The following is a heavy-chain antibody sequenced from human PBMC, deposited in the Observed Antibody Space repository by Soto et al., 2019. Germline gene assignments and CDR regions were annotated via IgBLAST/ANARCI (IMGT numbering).Heavy chain of an antibody. Sequence: QITLKESGPTLVKPTQTLTLTCTFSGFSLSTTGVGVGWIRQPPGKALEWLAIIYWDDDKRYSPSLKSRLTITKDTSNNPVVLTMTNMDPVDTATYFVARESRRFFDCWGQGTLVTVSS. CDR3: ARESRRFFDC. CDR1: GFSLSTTGVG. J-gene: IGHJ4*02. CDR2: IYWDDDK. D-gene: IGHD2-2*01. V-gene: IGHV2-5*02.